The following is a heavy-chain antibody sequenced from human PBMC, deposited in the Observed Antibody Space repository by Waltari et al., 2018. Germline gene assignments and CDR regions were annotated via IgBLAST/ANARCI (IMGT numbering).Heavy chain of an antibody. CDR1: GYSFTDYY. D-gene: IGHD3-9*01. Sequence: QVHLVQSGGEVQKPGASVKVSCKASGYSFTDYYIHWVRQAPGQGLEWMGWINPKSGATNYATKLQDRVTVTRDTSSSTAYMELSSLTSGDTAVYYCARVPIFDWLVSGFDLWGQGTLVTVSS. J-gene: IGHJ5*02. CDR3: ARVPIFDWLVSGFDL. CDR2: INPKSGAT. V-gene: IGHV1-2*02.